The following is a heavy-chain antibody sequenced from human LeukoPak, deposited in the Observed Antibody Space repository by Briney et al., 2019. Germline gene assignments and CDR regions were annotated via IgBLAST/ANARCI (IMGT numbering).Heavy chain of an antibody. Sequence: SETLSLTCAVYGGSFRDSSWSWIRQPPGKGLEWIGESTHGGSTNYNPSLKRRVAISVDTSQNQFSLKLNFVTAADTAVYYCARGVIAAGGNDFDYWGQGTLVTVSS. V-gene: IGHV4-34*01. D-gene: IGHD6-13*01. CDR3: ARGVIAAGGNDFDY. CDR2: STHGGST. CDR1: GGSFRDSS. J-gene: IGHJ4*02.